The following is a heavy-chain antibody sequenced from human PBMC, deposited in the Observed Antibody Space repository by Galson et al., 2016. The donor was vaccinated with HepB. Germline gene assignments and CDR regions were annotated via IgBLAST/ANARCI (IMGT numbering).Heavy chain of an antibody. J-gene: IGHJ4*02. CDR2: ISYGGSNK. CDR1: GFTFGSFG. CDR3: AKSLDFWNGYLIDN. Sequence: SLRLSCAASGFTFGSFGMHWVRQAPGKGLAWVAVISYGGSNKYYADSVKGRFTISRDDSRDTLYLQMNGLRAEDTAVYYCAKSLDFWNGYLIDNWGQGTQVTVSS. D-gene: IGHD3-3*01. V-gene: IGHV3-30*18.